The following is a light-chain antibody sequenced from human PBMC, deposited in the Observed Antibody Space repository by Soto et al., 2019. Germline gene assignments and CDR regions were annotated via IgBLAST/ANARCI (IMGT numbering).Light chain of an antibody. V-gene: IGLV1-36*01. J-gene: IGLJ3*02. Sequence: QSVLTQPPSVSEAPRQRVTISCSGSSSNIGNNAVNWYQQLPGKAPQLLIYYDDLLPSRVSDRFSGAKSGTSASLALSGLQAEDEAEDYCAAWDDSLNGPVFGGGTQLTVL. CDR2: YDD. CDR3: AAWDDSLNGPV. CDR1: SSNIGNNA.